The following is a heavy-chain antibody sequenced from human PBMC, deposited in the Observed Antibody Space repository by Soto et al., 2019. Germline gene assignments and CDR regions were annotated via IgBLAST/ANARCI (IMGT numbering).Heavy chain of an antibody. Sequence: QVQLQESGPGLVKPSGTLSLTCAVSSGSISSSNWWSWVRQPPGKGLEWIGAIYHSGSTNYNPSLDSRVTISGDKYKNQFALKLSSVTAAGTAVYFCARWGGGDGTPYYYYMDFWGKGTTVTVSS. CDR2: IYHSGST. CDR3: ARWGGGDGTPYYYYMDF. D-gene: IGHD2-21*02. J-gene: IGHJ6*03. V-gene: IGHV4-4*02. CDR1: SGSISSSNW.